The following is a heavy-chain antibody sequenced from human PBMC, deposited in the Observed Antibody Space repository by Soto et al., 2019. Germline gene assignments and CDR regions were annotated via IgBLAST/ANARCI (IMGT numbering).Heavy chain of an antibody. CDR1: GFIVSSYG. V-gene: IGHV3-33*01. CDR3: ARDVGD. D-gene: IGHD3-10*02. CDR2: IWYDGSKK. Sequence: QVQLVESGGGVVQPGRSLRLSCAASGFIVSSYGMHWVRQAPGKGLEWVAVIWYDGSKKDHADSVKGRFTISSDSXXXXXXXXXXXXXXXXXXXXXXARDVGDWGQGTLVTVSS. J-gene: IGHJ4*02.